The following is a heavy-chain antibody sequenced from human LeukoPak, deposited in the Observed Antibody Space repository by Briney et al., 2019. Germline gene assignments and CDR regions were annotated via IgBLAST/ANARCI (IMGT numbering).Heavy chain of an antibody. J-gene: IGHJ5*02. CDR2: INAGNGNT. Sequence: GASVKVSCKTSGCTFTSYAMHWVRLAPGQRLEWMGWINAGNGNTKYSQKFQDRVTITRDTSASTAYMELSSLRSEDTAVYFCARGPYSNYWFDPWGQGTLVTVSS. CDR1: GCTFTSYA. CDR3: ARGPYSNYWFDP. V-gene: IGHV1-3*01. D-gene: IGHD4-11*01.